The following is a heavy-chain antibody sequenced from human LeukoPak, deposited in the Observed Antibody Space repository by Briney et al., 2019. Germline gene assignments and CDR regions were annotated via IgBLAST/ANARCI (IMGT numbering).Heavy chain of an antibody. D-gene: IGHD2-21*01. Sequence: PGGSLRLSCAASGFTFSSYGMHWVRQAPGKGLEWVAVISYDGSNKYYADSVKGRFTISRDNSKNTLYLQMNSLRAEDTAVYYCARGVNPHYYYMDVWGKGTTVTVSS. CDR2: ISYDGSNK. J-gene: IGHJ6*03. CDR1: GFTFSSYG. V-gene: IGHV3-30*03. CDR3: ARGVNPHYYYMDV.